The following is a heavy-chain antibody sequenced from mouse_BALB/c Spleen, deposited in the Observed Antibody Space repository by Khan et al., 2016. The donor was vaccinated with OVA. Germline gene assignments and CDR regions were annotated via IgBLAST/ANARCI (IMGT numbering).Heavy chain of an antibody. D-gene: IGHD2-13*01. CDR2: IYPSDSYT. V-gene: IGHV1-69*02. J-gene: IGHJ2*01. CDR3: TRGDPGNFDD. CDR1: GYTFTNYW. Sequence: QVQLQQSGAELVRPGASVKLSCKTSGYTFTNYWINWVKQRPGQGLEWIGNIYPSDSYTNYNQKFKDMATLTVDKSSSTAYMQLTSRTAEDSAVYYCTRGDPGNFDDWGHGTTLTVSS.